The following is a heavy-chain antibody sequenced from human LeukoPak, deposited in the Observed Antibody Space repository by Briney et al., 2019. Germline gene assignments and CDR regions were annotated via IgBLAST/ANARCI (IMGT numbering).Heavy chain of an antibody. Sequence: GASVKVSCKASGGTFSSYAISWVRQAPGQGLEWMGRIIPILGIANYAQKFQGRVTITADKSTSTAYMELSSLRSEDTAVYYCAREGLNGGNSPYWGQGTLVIVSS. J-gene: IGHJ4*02. V-gene: IGHV1-69*04. CDR1: GGTFSSYA. D-gene: IGHD4-23*01. CDR2: IIPILGIA. CDR3: AREGLNGGNSPY.